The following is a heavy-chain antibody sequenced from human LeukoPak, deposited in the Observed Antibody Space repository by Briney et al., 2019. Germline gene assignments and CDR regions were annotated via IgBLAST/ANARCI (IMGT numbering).Heavy chain of an antibody. CDR1: EFTFSTFG. J-gene: IGHJ5*02. Sequence: GGSLRLSCATAEFTFSTFGIHWVRQTPGKGLEWAAAIQSDGSKQYYGDSVKGRFTISRDSSKNTVYLQMNSLRDEDTAVYYCARDVDTSSHSSQLDPWGQGTLVTVSS. V-gene: IGHV3-33*01. CDR2: IQSDGSKQ. D-gene: IGHD5-18*01. CDR3: ARDVDTSSHSSQLDP.